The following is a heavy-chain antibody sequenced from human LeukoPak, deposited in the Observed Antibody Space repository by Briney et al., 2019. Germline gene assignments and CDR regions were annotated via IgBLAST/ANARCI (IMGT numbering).Heavy chain of an antibody. Sequence: SETLSLTCTVSGGSISSGSYYWSWIRQPPGKGLEWIGYGHYSGSAGYNPSLKSRVSFSVDTSKNQFSLKVNSVTAADTAVYYCARWGETSALRVHAFDIWGQGTMVTVSS. CDR3: ARWGETSALRVHAFDI. D-gene: IGHD3-10*01. V-gene: IGHV4-61*01. CDR2: GHYSGSA. CDR1: GGSISSGSYY. J-gene: IGHJ3*02.